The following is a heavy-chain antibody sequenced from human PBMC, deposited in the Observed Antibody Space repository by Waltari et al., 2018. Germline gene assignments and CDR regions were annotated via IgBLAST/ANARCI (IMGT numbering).Heavy chain of an antibody. CDR3: ASQSTTLFDY. D-gene: IGHD2-15*01. CDR2: IWDDGSNE. J-gene: IGHJ4*02. CDR1: GFTFSRFG. V-gene: IGHV3-33*01. Sequence: QVQLVASGGGVVQPGRSLRLSCAASGFTFSRFGMHWVRQAPGKGLEWVAVIWDDGSNEYYVDSVKGRFTISRDNSKNTLYLQMNSLRAEDSAVYYCASQSTTLFDYWGQGTLVTVSS.